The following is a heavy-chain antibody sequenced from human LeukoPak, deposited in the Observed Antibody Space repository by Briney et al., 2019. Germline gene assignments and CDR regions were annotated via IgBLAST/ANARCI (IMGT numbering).Heavy chain of an antibody. CDR1: GFTFGNYR. CDR3: TRGSHSSAPAVVLFDY. CDR2: VNNDGTDT. V-gene: IGHV3-74*01. Sequence: GGSLRLSCAASGFTFGNYRMHWVRQAPGRGLVWVSHVNNDGTDTGYADSVKGRFTISRDNAKNTVILQMNSLGAEDTAVYYCTRGSHSSAPAVVLFDYWGQGTLVTVPS. D-gene: IGHD2-8*02. J-gene: IGHJ4*02.